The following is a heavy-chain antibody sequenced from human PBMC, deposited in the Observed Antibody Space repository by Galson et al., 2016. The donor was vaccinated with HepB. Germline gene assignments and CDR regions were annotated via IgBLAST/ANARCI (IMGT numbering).Heavy chain of an antibody. CDR1: GFSVSNNY. V-gene: IGHV3-53*01. J-gene: IGHJ4*02. CDR2: IYSGGGT. Sequence: LRLSCAASGFSVSNNYMTWVRPAPGKGLEWVSLIYSGGGTSFADSVKGRFTISRDSSKNTLYLQMNSLRAEDTAVYYCAGGGASDASGYWGQGTLVTVSS. D-gene: IGHD2-21*02. CDR3: AGGGASDASGY.